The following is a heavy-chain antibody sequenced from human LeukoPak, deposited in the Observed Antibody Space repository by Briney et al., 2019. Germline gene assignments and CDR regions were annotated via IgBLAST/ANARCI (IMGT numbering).Heavy chain of an antibody. CDR2: TNPNSGNT. J-gene: IGHJ6*02. CDR3: ARVRSCCSSTPYYYYYGMDV. Sequence: ASVKVSCKASGYTFTSYDINWVRQATGQGLEWMGWTNPNSGNTGYAQKFQGRVTMTRNTSISTAYMELSSLRSEDTAVYYCARVRSCCSSTPYYYYYGMDVWGQGTTVTVSS. D-gene: IGHD2-2*01. V-gene: IGHV1-8*01. CDR1: GYTFTSYD.